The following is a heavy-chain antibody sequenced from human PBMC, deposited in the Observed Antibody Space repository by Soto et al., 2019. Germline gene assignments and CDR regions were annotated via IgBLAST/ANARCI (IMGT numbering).Heavy chain of an antibody. D-gene: IGHD7-27*01. CDR2: IKEDGSEK. CDR3: ARDGGPLGFDY. J-gene: IGHJ4*02. Sequence: CLRLSCAASTFSFGTSWMTWVRQAPGTGLEWVAKIKEDGSEKYYVDSVKGRFTISRDNAKNSLYLQMNSLRAEDTAVYYCARDGGPLGFDYWGQGTLVTVSS. CDR1: TFSFGTSW. V-gene: IGHV3-7*01.